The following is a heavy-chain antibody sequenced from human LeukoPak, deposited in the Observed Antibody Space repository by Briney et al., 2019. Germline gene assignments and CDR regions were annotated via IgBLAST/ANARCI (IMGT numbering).Heavy chain of an antibody. CDR2: INSDGSST. J-gene: IGHJ4*02. D-gene: IGHD1-1*01. V-gene: IGHV3-74*01. CDR1: GFTFSSYW. CDR3: AKTTPSPRCGSPVDY. Sequence: GGSLRLSCAASGFTFSSYWMHWVRQAPGKGLVWVSRINSDGSSTSYADSVKGRFTISRDNAKNTLYLQMNSLRAEDTAVYYCAKTTPSPRCGSPVDYWGQGTLVTVSS.